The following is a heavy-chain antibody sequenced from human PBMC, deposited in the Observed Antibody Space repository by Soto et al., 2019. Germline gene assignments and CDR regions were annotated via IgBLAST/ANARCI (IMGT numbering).Heavy chain of an antibody. CDR3: AREEWAAAGGFNWFDP. CDR1: GVDLSNNNVA. V-gene: IGHV6-1*01. Sequence: PSRTLSLPRAVSGVDLSNNNVAWNWIRQSPSTGLEGLGRTYYRPKWYKDYSLSVRSRITINTAQSTDQFSLQLNSVTPEDTAVYYCAREEWAAAGGFNWFDPWGQGTLVTVSS. CDR2: TYYRPKWYK. J-gene: IGHJ5*02. D-gene: IGHD6-13*01.